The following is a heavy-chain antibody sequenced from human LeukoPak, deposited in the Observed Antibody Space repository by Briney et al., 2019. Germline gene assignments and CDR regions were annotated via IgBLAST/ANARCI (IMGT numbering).Heavy chain of an antibody. CDR1: GGSISSYH. CDR2: IYSSGHT. J-gene: IGHJ5*02. D-gene: IGHD6-19*01. CDR3: ARGGQWAETNWFDP. V-gene: IGHV4-59*01. Sequence: SESLSLTCTVSGGSISSYHWIWIRQPPGKGLEWIGDIYSSGHTDYNPSLRSRVTMSIDASKSQFSLKVDSLTAADTAVYYCARGGQWAETNWFDPWGRGTLVSVSS.